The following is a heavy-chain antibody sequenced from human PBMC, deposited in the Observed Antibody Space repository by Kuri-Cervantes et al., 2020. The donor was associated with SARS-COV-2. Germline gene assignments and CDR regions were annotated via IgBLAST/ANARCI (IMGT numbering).Heavy chain of an antibody. J-gene: IGHJ4*02. V-gene: IGHV1-8*01. CDR2: VKTNSGNT. Sequence: ASVKVSCKAPETTFPNYDINWVRQATGQGLEWMGMVKTNSGNTLYAQIFQGRVTMTRDTSTSTVYMELSSPTSEDTAIYYCYCAPKEGLDSWGQGTLVTVSS. CDR1: ETTFPNYD. CDR3: YCAPKEGLDS. D-gene: IGHD2-21*01.